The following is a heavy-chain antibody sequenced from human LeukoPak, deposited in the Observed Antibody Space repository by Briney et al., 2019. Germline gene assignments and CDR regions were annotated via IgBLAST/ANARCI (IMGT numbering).Heavy chain of an antibody. Sequence: PGGSLRLSCAASGFTFSSYWMSWVRQAPGKGLEWVANIKQDGSEKYYVDSVKGRFTISRDNAKNSLYLQMNSLRAEDTAVYYCARDFRYYDSSGYFLWWGQGTLVTVSS. CDR3: ARDFRYYDSSGYFLW. J-gene: IGHJ4*02. V-gene: IGHV3-7*01. D-gene: IGHD3-22*01. CDR1: GFTFSSYW. CDR2: IKQDGSEK.